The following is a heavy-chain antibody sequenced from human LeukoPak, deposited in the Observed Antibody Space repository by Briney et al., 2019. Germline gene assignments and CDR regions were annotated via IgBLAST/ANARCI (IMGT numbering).Heavy chain of an antibody. V-gene: IGHV3-9*01. D-gene: IGHD6-13*01. CDR2: ITWNSRVL. Sequence: PGRSLRLSCVASAFTFDDYAMHWVRQAPGKGLEGVSSITWNSRVLDYADSVKGRFTISRDNAKNSLYLQMNSLRAEDTALYYCAKGFDSSVWYAFFDSWGQATLVTVSP. J-gene: IGHJ4*02. CDR3: AKGFDSSVWYAFFDS. CDR1: AFTFDDYA.